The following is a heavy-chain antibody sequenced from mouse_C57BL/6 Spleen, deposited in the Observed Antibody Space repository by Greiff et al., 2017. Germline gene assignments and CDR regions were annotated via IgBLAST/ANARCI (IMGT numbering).Heavy chain of an antibody. Sequence: EVKLMESGGGLVKPGGSLKLSCAASGFTFSSYTMSWVRQTPETRLEWVATISGGGGNTYYPDSVKGRFTISRDNAKNTLYLQMSSLRSEDTALYYCARQGGYYRDYWGQGTTLTVAS. CDR1: GFTFSSYT. CDR2: ISGGGGNT. CDR3: ARQGGYYRDY. V-gene: IGHV5-9*01. J-gene: IGHJ2*01.